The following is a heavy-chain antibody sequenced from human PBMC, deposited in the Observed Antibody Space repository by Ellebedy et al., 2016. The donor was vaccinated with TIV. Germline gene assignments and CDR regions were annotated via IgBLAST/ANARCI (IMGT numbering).Heavy chain of an antibody. J-gene: IGHJ4*02. CDR3: ARLAYDSSGQPQNYFDY. D-gene: IGHD3-22*01. Sequence: GESLKISCKGSGYSFTTYWIAWVRQMPGKGLEWMGMIYPGDSDTRYSPSFLGQVTISADKSISTAYLQWSGLKASDTAMYNSARLAYDSSGQPQNYFDYWGQGTLVTVSS. CDR1: GYSFTTYW. CDR2: IYPGDSDT. V-gene: IGHV5-51*01.